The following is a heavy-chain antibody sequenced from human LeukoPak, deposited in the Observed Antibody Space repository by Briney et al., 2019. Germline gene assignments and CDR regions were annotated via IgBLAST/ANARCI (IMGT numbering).Heavy chain of an antibody. J-gene: IGHJ3*01. V-gene: IGHV4-38-2*02. D-gene: IGHD2-15*01. CDR1: GYSISSGYF. CDR2: IYHSGST. CDR3: VRVCSCAFDD. Sequence: SETLSLTCSVSGYSISSGYFWGWVRQPPGKGLEWIGSIYHSGSTYYSPSLKSRLTISTDTSKNQFSLKLTSVTAADTAMYYCVRVCSCAFDDWGQGTMVTVSS.